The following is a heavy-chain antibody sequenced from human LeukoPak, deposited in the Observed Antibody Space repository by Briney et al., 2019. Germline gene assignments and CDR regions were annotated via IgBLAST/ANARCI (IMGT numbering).Heavy chain of an antibody. D-gene: IGHD6-13*01. V-gene: IGHV4-30-2*01. CDR3: ARGRIAAPGWAFDI. CDR2: IYHSGST. J-gene: IGHJ3*02. Sequence: SETLSLTCAVSGGSISSGGYSWSWIRQPPGKGLEWIGYIYHSGSTYYNPSLKSRVTISVDRSKNQFSLKLSSVTAADTAVYYCARGRIAAPGWAFDIWGQGTMVTVSS. CDR1: GGSISSGGYS.